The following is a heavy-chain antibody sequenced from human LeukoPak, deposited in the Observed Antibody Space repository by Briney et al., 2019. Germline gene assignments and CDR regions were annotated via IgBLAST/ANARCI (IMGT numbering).Heavy chain of an antibody. V-gene: IGHV3-53*01. CDR1: GFIFSSNS. CDR3: ARVTVVSDAFDI. D-gene: IGHD2-15*01. Sequence: GGSLRLSCAASGFIFSSNSMSWVREAPGEGLGWVSVIYSGGSTYYAHSEKRRFTISKDNAKNTLYLEINSLRAEDTAVYYCARVTVVSDAFDIWGRGTMVTVSS. J-gene: IGHJ3*02. CDR2: IYSGGST.